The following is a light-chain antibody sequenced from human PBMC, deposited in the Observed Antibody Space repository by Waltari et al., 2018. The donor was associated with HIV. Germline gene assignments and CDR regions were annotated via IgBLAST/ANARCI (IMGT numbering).Light chain of an antibody. J-gene: IGKJ4*01. CDR2: EVI. Sequence: DIVMTQTPLSVSVTPGQPASISCKSSQSLLHTDGKTYVSWYLHKPGQPPHVLIYEVINRFSGVPERFSGHGAETYFTLKISRVEAEDVGVYYCMQSIQFPLTFSGGTKVDIK. CDR3: MQSIQFPLT. CDR1: QSLLHTDGKTY. V-gene: IGKV2D-29*01.